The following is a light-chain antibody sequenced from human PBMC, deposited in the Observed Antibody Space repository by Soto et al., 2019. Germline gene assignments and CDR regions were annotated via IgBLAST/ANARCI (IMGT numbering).Light chain of an antibody. CDR1: SSNIGSNY. CDR3: AAWDDSLSRYV. Sequence: QSVLTQPPSASGTPGQRVTISCSGSSSNIGSNYVYWYQQLPGTAPKLLIYSNNQWPSGVPDRFSGSTYGTSASLAISGLRAEDEADYYCAAWDDSLSRYVFGTGTKLTVL. V-gene: IGLV1-47*02. J-gene: IGLJ1*01. CDR2: SNN.